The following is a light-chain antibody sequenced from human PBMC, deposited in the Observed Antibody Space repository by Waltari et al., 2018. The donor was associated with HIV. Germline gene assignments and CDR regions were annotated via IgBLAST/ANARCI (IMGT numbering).Light chain of an antibody. V-gene: IGLV2-8*01. Sequence: QSALTHPPSASGSLGQSVTISCPRSSSDIGAYDSVSWFQQHPNNAPKLLRYEVSKRPSGVPDRFSGSRSGETAFLSVSGLQPDDTAGYFCSSYGDNIRVLFGGGTNLTVL. CDR1: SSDIGAYDS. CDR2: EVS. CDR3: SSYGDNIRVL. J-gene: IGLJ2*01.